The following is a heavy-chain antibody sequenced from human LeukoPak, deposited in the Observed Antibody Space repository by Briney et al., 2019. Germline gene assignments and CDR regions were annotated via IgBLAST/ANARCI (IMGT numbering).Heavy chain of an antibody. Sequence: GASVTVSCKASGGTFSSYAISWVRQAPGQGLEWMGGIIPIFGTANYAQKFQGRVTITADESTSTAYMELSSLRSEDTAVYYCATGASLIQLWFYFDYWGQGTLVTVSS. D-gene: IGHD5-18*01. CDR3: ATGASLIQLWFYFDY. J-gene: IGHJ4*02. V-gene: IGHV1-69*13. CDR1: GGTFSSYA. CDR2: IIPIFGTA.